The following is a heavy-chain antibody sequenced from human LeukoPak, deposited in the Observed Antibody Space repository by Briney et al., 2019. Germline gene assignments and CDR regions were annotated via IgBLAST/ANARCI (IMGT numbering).Heavy chain of an antibody. V-gene: IGHV3-30*18. CDR3: AKAVSQLWPIYDAFDI. CDR1: GFTFSSYG. Sequence: WGSLRLSCAASGFTFSSYGMHWVRQAPGKGLEWVAVISYDGSNKYYADSVKGRFTISRDNSKNTLYLQMNSLRAEDTAVYYCAKAVSQLWPIYDAFDIWGQGTMVTVSS. D-gene: IGHD5-18*01. CDR2: ISYDGSNK. J-gene: IGHJ3*02.